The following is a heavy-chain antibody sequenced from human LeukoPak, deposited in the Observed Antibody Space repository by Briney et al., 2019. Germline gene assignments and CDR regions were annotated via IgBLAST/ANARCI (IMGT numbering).Heavy chain of an antibody. CDR1: GYTLTGYY. J-gene: IGHJ4*02. D-gene: IGHD3-3*01. Sequence: GASVKVSCKASGYTLTGYYMHWVRQAPGQGLEWMGWINPNSGGTNYAQKFQGRVTMTRDTSISTAYMELSRLRSDDTAVYYCARATIFGVPPGDYWGQGTLVTVSS. V-gene: IGHV1-2*02. CDR2: INPNSGGT. CDR3: ARATIFGVPPGDY.